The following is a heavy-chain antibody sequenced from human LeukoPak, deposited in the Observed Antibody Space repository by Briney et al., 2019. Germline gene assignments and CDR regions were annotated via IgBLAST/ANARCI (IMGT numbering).Heavy chain of an antibody. CDR3: ALLAVASDFDY. D-gene: IGHD6-19*01. CDR1: RFSFSSFE. V-gene: IGHV3-48*03. J-gene: IGHJ4*02. Sequence: PGGSLRLSCAGPRFSFSSFEINWVRQTPGKGLEWIANIDYTGRTKYYADPVKGRFTISRDNARNSLYLQMSSLRVEDTAVYYCALLAVASDFDYWGQGARVTVSS. CDR2: IDYTGRTK.